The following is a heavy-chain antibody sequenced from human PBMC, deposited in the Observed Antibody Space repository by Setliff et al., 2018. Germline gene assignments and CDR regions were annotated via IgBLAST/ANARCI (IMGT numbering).Heavy chain of an antibody. Sequence: GGSLRLSCLTSGFTFGDYAMSWVRQAPGKGPEWVSYISRRADLIYYADSVRGRFTISRDSARDSLYLHMNSLTADDTAVYYCARDSGSGGNFDYWGQGTLVTVS. V-gene: IGHV3-11*04. D-gene: IGHD6-25*01. J-gene: IGHJ4*02. CDR2: ISRRADLI. CDR3: ARDSGSGGNFDY. CDR1: GFTFGDYA.